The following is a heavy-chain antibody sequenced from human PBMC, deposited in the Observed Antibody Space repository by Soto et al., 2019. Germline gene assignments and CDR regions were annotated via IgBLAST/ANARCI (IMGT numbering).Heavy chain of an antibody. CDR2: INHSGST. CDR3: ASRDPGTSVDY. V-gene: IGHV4-34*01. CDR1: GGSFSGYY. J-gene: IGHJ4*02. D-gene: IGHD1-7*01. Sequence: SETLSLTCAVYGGSFSGYYWSWIRQPPGKGLEWIGEINHSGSTNYNPSLKSRVTISVYTSKNQFSLKLSSVTAADTAVYYCASRDPGTSVDYWGQGTLVTVSS.